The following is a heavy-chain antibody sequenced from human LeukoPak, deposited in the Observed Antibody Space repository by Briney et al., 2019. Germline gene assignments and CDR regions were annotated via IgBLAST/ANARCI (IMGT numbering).Heavy chain of an antibody. CDR3: ARDQIPAAGRGAFDI. V-gene: IGHV4-59*01. J-gene: IGHJ3*02. CDR2: IYYSGST. Sequence: SSETLSLTCTVSGGSISSYYWSWLRQPPGKGLEWIGYIYYSGSTNYNPSLKSRVTISVDTSKKQFSLKLSSVTAADTAVYYCARDQIPAAGRGAFDIWGQGTMVTASS. CDR1: GGSISSYY. D-gene: IGHD6-13*01.